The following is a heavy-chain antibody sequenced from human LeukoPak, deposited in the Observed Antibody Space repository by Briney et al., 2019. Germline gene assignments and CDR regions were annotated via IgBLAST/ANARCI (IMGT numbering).Heavy chain of an antibody. J-gene: IGHJ5*02. Sequence: ASVKVSCKASGYTFTSYGISWVRQAPGQGLEWMGWISVYNGNTNYAQKLQGRVTMTTDTSTSTAYMELRSLRSDDTAVFYCARHGWSYASGTYYTFDPWGQGTLVTVSS. D-gene: IGHD3-10*01. CDR2: ISVYNGNT. V-gene: IGHV1-18*01. CDR1: GYTFTSYG. CDR3: ARHGWSYASGTYYTFDP.